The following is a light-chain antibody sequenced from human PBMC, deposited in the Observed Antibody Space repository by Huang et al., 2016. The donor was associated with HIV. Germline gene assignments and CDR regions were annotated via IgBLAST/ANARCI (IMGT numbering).Light chain of an antibody. V-gene: IGKV3-15*01. CDR3: QQYHEWPRT. CDR1: QGIGNS. CDR2: ETF. Sequence: ERVLTQSPGTLSVSPGERATLSCRTSQGIGNSLALYQLNPGQAPRLLIYETFIRASDIPARFSGGGSEIDFTLTISGLQSEDSAVYYCQQYHEWPRTFGQGTKVEIK. J-gene: IGKJ2*01.